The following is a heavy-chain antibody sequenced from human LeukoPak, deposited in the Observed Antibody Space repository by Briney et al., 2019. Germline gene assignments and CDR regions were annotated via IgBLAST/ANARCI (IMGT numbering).Heavy chain of an antibody. V-gene: IGHV3-21*01. CDR1: GFTFSSYS. CDR3: ARGYVVVQAAMVGY. Sequence: AGGSLRLSCAASGFTFSSYSMNWVRQAPGKGLEWVSSISSSSSYIYYADSVKGRFTISRDNAKNSLYLQMNSLRAEDTAVYYCARGYVVVQAAMVGYWGQGTLVTVSS. CDR2: ISSSSSYI. J-gene: IGHJ4*02. D-gene: IGHD2-2*01.